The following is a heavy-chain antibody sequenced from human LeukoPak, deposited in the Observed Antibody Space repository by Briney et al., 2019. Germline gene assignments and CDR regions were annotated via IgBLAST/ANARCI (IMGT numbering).Heavy chain of an antibody. J-gene: IGHJ4*02. CDR3: AKRWDSSGCLPYFDY. Sequence: RPGGSLRLSCAASGFTFSSYGMHWVRQAPGKGLEWVAVIWCDGSNKYYADSVKGRFTISRDNSKNTLYLQMNSLRAEDTAVYYCAKRWDSSGCLPYFDYWGQGTLVTVSS. CDR1: GFTFSSYG. D-gene: IGHD3-22*01. CDR2: IWCDGSNK. V-gene: IGHV3-33*06.